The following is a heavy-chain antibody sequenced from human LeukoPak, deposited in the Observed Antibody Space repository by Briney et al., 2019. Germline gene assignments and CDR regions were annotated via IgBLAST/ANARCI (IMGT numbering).Heavy chain of an antibody. CDR3: AKRGSYYYYMDV. D-gene: IGHD3-10*01. CDR2: IRFDGSNE. J-gene: IGHJ6*03. CDR1: GFTLSSYG. Sequence: GGSLRLSCAASGFTLSSYGVHWVRQAPGKGLEWVAFIRFDGSNENYADSVKGRFTISRDTSKNTLYLHMNSLRAEDTAVYYCAKRGSYYYYMDVWGKGTTVTVSS. V-gene: IGHV3-30*02.